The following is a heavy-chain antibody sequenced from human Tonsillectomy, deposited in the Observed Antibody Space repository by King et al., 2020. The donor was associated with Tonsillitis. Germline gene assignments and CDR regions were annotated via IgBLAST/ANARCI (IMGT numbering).Heavy chain of an antibody. D-gene: IGHD6-19*01. J-gene: IGHJ4*02. V-gene: IGHV3-74*01. CDR1: GFPFSYYW. CDR3: GRVGSTGYSSGWYDY. CDR2: INSDGSST. Sequence: VQLVESGGGLVQPGGSLRLSCAASGFPFSYYWMSWVRQAPGKGLVWVSRINSDGSSTSYADSVKGRFTISRDNANNTLSLQMNSLRAEDTAVYYCGRVGSTGYSSGWYDYWGQGSLVTVSS.